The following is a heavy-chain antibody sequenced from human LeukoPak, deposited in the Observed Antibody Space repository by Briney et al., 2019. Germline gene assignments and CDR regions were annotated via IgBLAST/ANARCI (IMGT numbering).Heavy chain of an antibody. CDR3: AREAPAGQFEYFQH. V-gene: IGHV1-2*02. Sequence: ASVKVSCKVSGYTFTGYYMHWVRQAPGQGLEWMGWINPNSGGTNYAQKFQGRVTMTRDTSISTAYMELSRLRSDDTAVYYCAREAPAGQFEYFQHWGQGTLVTVSS. D-gene: IGHD6-13*01. CDR2: INPNSGGT. J-gene: IGHJ1*01. CDR1: GYTFTGYY.